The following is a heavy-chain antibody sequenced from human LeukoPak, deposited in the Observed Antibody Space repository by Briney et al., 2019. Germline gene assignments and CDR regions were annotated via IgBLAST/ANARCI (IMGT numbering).Heavy chain of an antibody. CDR3: AKDIAAAGTGVFDY. Sequence: PGRSLRLSCAASGFTFDDYAMHWVRQAPGKGLEWVSGISWNSGSIGYADSVKGRFTISRDNAKNSLYLQMNGLRAEDTALYYCAKDIAAAGTGVFDYWGQGTLVTVSS. J-gene: IGHJ4*02. V-gene: IGHV3-9*01. CDR1: GFTFDDYA. D-gene: IGHD6-13*01. CDR2: ISWNSGSI.